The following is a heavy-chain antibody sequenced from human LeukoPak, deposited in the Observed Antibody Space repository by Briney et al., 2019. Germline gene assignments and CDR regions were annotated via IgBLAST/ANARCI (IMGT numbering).Heavy chain of an antibody. D-gene: IGHD3-22*01. CDR3: ARDGDYYDSSGYHHAFDI. V-gene: IGHV3-48*01. CDR1: VFTFSNYS. J-gene: IGHJ3*02. CDR2: ISSSSSTI. Sequence: GGSLRLSCAASVFTFSNYSMNWVRQARGKGREWVSYISSSSSTIYYADSVKGRFTIFRDNAKNSLYLQMNRLRAEDTAVYYCARDGDYYDSSGYHHAFDIWGQGTMVTVSS.